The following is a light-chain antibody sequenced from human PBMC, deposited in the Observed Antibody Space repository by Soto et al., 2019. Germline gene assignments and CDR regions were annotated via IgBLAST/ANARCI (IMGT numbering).Light chain of an antibody. Sequence: QSVLTQSPSASASLGASVKLTCTLSSGHSNYAIEWHQQLPEKGPRYLMKVNSDGSHSKGDGIPDRFSGSGSGAERYLTISSLQSEDEADYYCQTWDTGIVLFGGGTKLTVL. CDR3: QTWDTGIVL. J-gene: IGLJ2*01. CDR1: SGHSNYA. V-gene: IGLV4-69*01. CDR2: VNSDGSH.